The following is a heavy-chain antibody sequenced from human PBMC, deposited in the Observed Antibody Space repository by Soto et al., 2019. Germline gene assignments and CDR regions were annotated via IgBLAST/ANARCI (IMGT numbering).Heavy chain of an antibody. V-gene: IGHV3-74*01. CDR3: ARGFSSSWNYQDLDY. Sequence: GGSLRLSCAASGFTFSVYWIHWVRQAPGKGLVWVSRINGDGSSTTYADSVKGRFTISRDNAKKTLYLQMNSLRAEDTAVYYCARGFSSSWNYQDLDYWGQGTLVTVSS. D-gene: IGHD1-7*01. CDR2: INGDGSST. CDR1: GFTFSVYW. J-gene: IGHJ4*02.